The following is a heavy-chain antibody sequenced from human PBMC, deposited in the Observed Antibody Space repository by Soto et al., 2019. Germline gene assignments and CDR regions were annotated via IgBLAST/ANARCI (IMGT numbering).Heavy chain of an antibody. Sequence: PSETLSLTCTVSGGSISSYYWSWIRQPPGKGLEWIGEINHSGSTNYNPSLKSRVTISVDTSKNQFSLKLSSVTAADTAVYYCARERAYDSSGYYYDDYWGQGTLVTVSS. J-gene: IGHJ4*02. CDR2: INHSGST. D-gene: IGHD3-22*01. CDR1: GGSISSYY. CDR3: ARERAYDSSGYYYDDY. V-gene: IGHV4-34*01.